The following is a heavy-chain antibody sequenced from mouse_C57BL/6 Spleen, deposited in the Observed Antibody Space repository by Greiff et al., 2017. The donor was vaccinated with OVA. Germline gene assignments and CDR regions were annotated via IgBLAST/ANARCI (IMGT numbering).Heavy chain of an antibody. CDR1: GYTFTSYW. CDR2: INPSSGYT. CDR3: ARGETAQAFDY. J-gene: IGHJ2*01. V-gene: IGHV1-7*01. Sequence: VQLQQSGADLAKPGASVKLSCKASGYTFTSYWMHWVKQRPGQGLEWIGYINPSSGYTKYNQKFKDKATLTADKSSSTAYMQLSSLTYEDAAVYYCARGETAQAFDYWGQGTTLTVSS. D-gene: IGHD3-2*02.